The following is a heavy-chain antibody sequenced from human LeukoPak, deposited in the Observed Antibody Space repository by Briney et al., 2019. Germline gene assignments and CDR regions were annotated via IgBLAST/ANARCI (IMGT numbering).Heavy chain of an antibody. V-gene: IGHV3-23*01. CDR2: ISDSGVTT. D-gene: IGHD4-17*01. CDR1: EFTFMTSW. CDR3: AKDPSTFLTTGWYFDL. Sequence: GGPLRLPCVASEFTFMTSWMSWVRQAPGKGLEWVSTISDSGVTTHYADSVKGRFTISRDNSKSTLYLQMSSLRAVDTAIYYCAKDPSTFLTTGWYFDLWGRGTLVTVSS. J-gene: IGHJ2*01.